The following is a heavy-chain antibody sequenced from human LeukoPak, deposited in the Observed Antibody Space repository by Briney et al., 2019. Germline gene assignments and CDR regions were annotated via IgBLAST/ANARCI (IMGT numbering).Heavy chain of an antibody. CDR3: ARNPDSSGGY. CDR1: GXSFTSYC. Sequence: PGESLKISCKGSGXSFTSYCIAWVRQMTGKGLEWMGIMLPGDSDTRYSPSFQGQVTISADKSITTAYLQWSSLKASDTAMYYCARNPDSSGGYWGQGTLVTVSS. J-gene: IGHJ4*02. V-gene: IGHV5-51*01. D-gene: IGHD3-22*01. CDR2: MLPGDSDT.